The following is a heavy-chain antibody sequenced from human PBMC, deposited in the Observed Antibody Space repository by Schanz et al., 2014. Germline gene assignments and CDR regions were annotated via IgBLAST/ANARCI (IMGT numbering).Heavy chain of an antibody. J-gene: IGHJ5*02. D-gene: IGHD6-6*01. V-gene: IGHV3-66*01. CDR1: GFAVSSFY. CDR2: IYGGEAT. Sequence: EVQLVESGGGLVQPGGSLRLSCAASGFAVSSFYMNWVRQAPGKGLEWVSVIYGGEATFYAESVKGRFTISRDSSKNTLYLQMNSLRVEDTAVYYCARDGRLEGWFDPWGQGTLVIVSS. CDR3: ARDGRLEGWFDP.